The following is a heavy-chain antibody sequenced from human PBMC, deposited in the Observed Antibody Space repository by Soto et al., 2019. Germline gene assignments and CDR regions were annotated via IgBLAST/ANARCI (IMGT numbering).Heavy chain of an antibody. D-gene: IGHD3-3*01. CDR2: ISGSGGST. J-gene: IGHJ4*02. CDR3: AKVYYNFWSGYDY. Sequence: EVQLLESGGGLVQPGGSLRLSCAASGFTFSTYAMSWVRQAPGKGLEWVSAISGSGGSTYYADSVKGRFTISRDNSKNTLYLQVNSLRAEDTGVYYCAKVYYNFWSGYDYWGQGALVTDSS. V-gene: IGHV3-23*01. CDR1: GFTFSTYA.